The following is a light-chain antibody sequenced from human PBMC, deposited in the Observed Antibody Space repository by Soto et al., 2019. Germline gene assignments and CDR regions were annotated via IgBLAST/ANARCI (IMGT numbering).Light chain of an antibody. Sequence: PGARATLSCRAGQSASSRYLAWYQQKPGQAPRLLIYGASSRATGIPDRFSGSGSGTDFTLTISRLEPEDFAVYYCQQYGSSPWTFGQGTKVEIK. CDR2: GAS. CDR3: QQYGSSPWT. V-gene: IGKV3-20*01. J-gene: IGKJ1*01. CDR1: QSASSRY.